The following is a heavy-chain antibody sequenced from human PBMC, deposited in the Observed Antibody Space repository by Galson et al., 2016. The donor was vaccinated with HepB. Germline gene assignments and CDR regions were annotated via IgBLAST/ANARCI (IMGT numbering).Heavy chain of an antibody. CDR1: GFSFSTYA. V-gene: IGHV3-23*01. J-gene: IGHJ4*02. CDR2: ISPSGVDT. D-gene: IGHD2-2*01. Sequence: SLRLSCAASGFSFSTYAMCWVRQAPGKGLDLVSCISPSGVDTSYADSVKGRFTISRDHSKSTLYLQMNSLRVEDSALYYCAKDMALPADGAEFDYWGQGTRVTVSS. CDR3: AKDMALPADGAEFDY.